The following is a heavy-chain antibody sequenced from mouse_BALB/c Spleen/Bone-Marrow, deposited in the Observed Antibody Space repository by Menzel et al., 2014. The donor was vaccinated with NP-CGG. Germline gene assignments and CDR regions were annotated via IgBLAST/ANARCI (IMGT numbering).Heavy chain of an antibody. CDR2: IRLKSNNYAT. Sequence: EVKLMESGGGLVQPGGSMKLSCVASGFTFSNYWMNWVRQSPEKGLEWVAEIRLKSNNYATHYAESVKGRFTISRDDSKSSVYLQMNNLRAEDTGIYYCTRPDGYPFAYWGQGTLVAVSA. J-gene: IGHJ3*01. CDR3: TRPDGYPFAY. CDR1: GFTFSNYW. D-gene: IGHD2-3*01. V-gene: IGHV6-6*02.